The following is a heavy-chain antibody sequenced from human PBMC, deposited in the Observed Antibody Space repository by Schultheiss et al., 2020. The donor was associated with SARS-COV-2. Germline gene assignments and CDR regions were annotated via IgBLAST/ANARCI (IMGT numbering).Heavy chain of an antibody. CDR1: GGSISSSSYY. CDR3: ARDTVGIVGAPKPYYYYMDV. J-gene: IGHJ6*03. CDR2: INHSGST. D-gene: IGHD1-26*01. Sequence: SETLSLTCTVSGGSISSSSYYWSWIRQPPGKGLEWIGEINHSGSTNYNPSLKSRVTMSVDTSKNQFSLKLSSVTAADTAVYYCARDTVGIVGAPKPYYYYMDVWGKGTTVTVSS. V-gene: IGHV4-39*07.